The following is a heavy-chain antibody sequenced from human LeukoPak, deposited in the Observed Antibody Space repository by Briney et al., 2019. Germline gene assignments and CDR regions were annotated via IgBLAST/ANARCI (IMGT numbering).Heavy chain of an antibody. CDR1: GYTFTGYY. Sequence: ASVKVSCKASGYTFTGYYMHWVRQAAGQGLEWMGWINPNSGGTNYAQKFQGRVTMTRDTSISTAYMELSRLRSDDTAVYYCARAGYSSSWYPDFDYWGQGTLVTVSS. J-gene: IGHJ4*02. CDR2: INPNSGGT. V-gene: IGHV1-2*02. CDR3: ARAGYSSSWYPDFDY. D-gene: IGHD6-13*01.